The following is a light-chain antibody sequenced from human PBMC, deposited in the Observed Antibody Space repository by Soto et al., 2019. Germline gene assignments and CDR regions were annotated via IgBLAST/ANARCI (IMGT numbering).Light chain of an antibody. CDR3: SSYTSSSLGV. CDR2: DVS. V-gene: IGLV2-14*01. J-gene: IGLJ2*01. CDR1: SSDVGGYNY. Sequence: QSALTQPASVSGSPGQSITISCTGTSSDVGGYNYVSWYQQHPGKAPKLMIYDVSNRPSGVSNRFSGSKSGNTASLTISGLQAEDEVDYYCSSYTSSSLGVFGGGTKLTVL.